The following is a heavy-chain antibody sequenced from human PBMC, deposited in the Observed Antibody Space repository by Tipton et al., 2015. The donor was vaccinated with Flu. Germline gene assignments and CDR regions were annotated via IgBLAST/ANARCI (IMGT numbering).Heavy chain of an antibody. CDR3: ARVAPITMIVRGIVGAFDI. CDR2: IYYSGST. CDR1: GGSISSYY. D-gene: IGHD3-22*01. Sequence: LRLSCTVSGGSISSYYWSWIRQPPGKGLEWIGYIYYSGSTNYNPSLKSRVTISVDTSKNQFSLKLSSVTAADTAVYYCARVAPITMIVRGIVGAFDIRGQGTMVTVSS. J-gene: IGHJ3*02. V-gene: IGHV4-59*01.